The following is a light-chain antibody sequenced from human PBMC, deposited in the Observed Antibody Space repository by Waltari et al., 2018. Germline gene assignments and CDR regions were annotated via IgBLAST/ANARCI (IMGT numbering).Light chain of an antibody. J-gene: IGLJ3*02. CDR3: FLSYGGGRV. CDR1: NGPVTRGHQ. CDR2: ETT. V-gene: IGLV7-46*01. Sequence: QAVVTQEPSLTVSPGGTVTSTCDSSNGPVTRGHQPYWFQQKPGQAPKTLIYETTNRHSWTPARFSGSLLGGKAALTLSGAQPEDEAEYYCFLSYGGGRVFGGGTRLTVL.